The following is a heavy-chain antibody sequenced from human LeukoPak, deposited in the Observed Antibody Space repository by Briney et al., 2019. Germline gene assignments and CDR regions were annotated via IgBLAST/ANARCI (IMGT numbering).Heavy chain of an antibody. J-gene: IGHJ4*02. CDR1: GYTFTSYY. V-gene: IGHV1-46*01. D-gene: IGHD4-17*01. CDR2: INPSGGST. Sequence: ASVKVSCKASGYTFTSYYMHWVRQAPGQGLEWMGIINPSGGSTSYAQKFQGRVTMTRDTSTSTVYMELSSLRSEDTAVYYCARCLGVGDYGDHYYFDYWGQGTLVTVSS. CDR3: ARCLGVGDYGDHYYFDY.